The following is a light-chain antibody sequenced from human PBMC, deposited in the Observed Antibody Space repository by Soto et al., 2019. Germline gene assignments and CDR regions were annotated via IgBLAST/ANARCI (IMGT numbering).Light chain of an antibody. CDR1: SCDVGSYNY. V-gene: IGLV2-14*03. CDR3: SSYTSSSTLSTYV. Sequence: QSVLTQPASVSGSPGQSITISCTGTSCDVGSYNYVSWYQHHPGKAPKLMIYDVSNRPSGVSNRFSGSKSGNTASLIISGLQAEDEADYYCSSYTSSSTLSTYVFATG. CDR2: DVS. J-gene: IGLJ1*01.